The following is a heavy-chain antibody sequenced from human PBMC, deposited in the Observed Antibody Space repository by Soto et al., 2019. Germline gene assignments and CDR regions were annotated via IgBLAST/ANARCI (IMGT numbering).Heavy chain of an antibody. D-gene: IGHD1-26*01. V-gene: IGHV1-69*13. J-gene: IGHJ4*02. CDR2: IIPIFGTA. CDR1: GGTFSSYA. Sequence: SVKVSCKASGGTFSSYAISWVRQAPGQGLEWMGGIIPIFGTANYAQKFQGRVTITADESMSTAYMELSRLRSEDTAVYYCARGLFNTYSPSSLGYFPYFDYWGQVTLVT. CDR3: ARGLFNTYSPSSLGYFPYFDY.